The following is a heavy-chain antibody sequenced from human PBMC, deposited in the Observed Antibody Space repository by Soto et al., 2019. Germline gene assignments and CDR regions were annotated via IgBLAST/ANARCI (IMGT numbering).Heavy chain of an antibody. J-gene: IGHJ3*02. D-gene: IGHD6-19*01. CDR3: ATIAVPPAFDI. CDR1: GFTLSSYA. Sequence: GGSLRLSCAAPGFTLSSYAMSWVRQAPGKGLEWVSTFSGTGGYTYYADSVKGRLTISRDDSKNTLFLHMNSLRAADTAVYYCATIAVPPAFDIWGQGTMVTVSS. CDR2: FSGTGGYT. V-gene: IGHV3-23*01.